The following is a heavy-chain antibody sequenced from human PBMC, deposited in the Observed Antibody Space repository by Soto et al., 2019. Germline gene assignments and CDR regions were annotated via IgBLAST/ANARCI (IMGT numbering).Heavy chain of an antibody. CDR3: AKGFILFVTAIRPDDNFCF. CDR1: GFSFSSHW. CDR2: INNDGSST. Sequence: GGSLRLSCAASGFSFSSHWMHWVRQAPRKGLLWVSRINNDGSSTDYADSVKGRFTISRDNAENTLYLQMNSLRAEDTAVYYCAKGFILFVTAIRPDDNFCFWGQGTMVTVSS. D-gene: IGHD2-21*02. J-gene: IGHJ3*01. V-gene: IGHV3-74*01.